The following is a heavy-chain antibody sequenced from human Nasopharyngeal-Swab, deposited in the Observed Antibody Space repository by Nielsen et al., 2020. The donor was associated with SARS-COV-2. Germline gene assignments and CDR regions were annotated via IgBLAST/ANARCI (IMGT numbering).Heavy chain of an antibody. J-gene: IGHJ4*02. CDR3: ARQARTYYYDNSGYYFDY. D-gene: IGHD3-22*01. CDR1: GGSFSGYY. V-gene: IGHV4-34*01. CDR2: INHSGST. Sequence: SETLSLTCAVYGGSFSGYYWSWIRQPPRKGLEWIGEINHSGSTNYNPSLKSRVTISVDTSKNQFSLKLSSVTAADTAVYYCARQARTYYYDNSGYYFDYWGQGTLVTVSS.